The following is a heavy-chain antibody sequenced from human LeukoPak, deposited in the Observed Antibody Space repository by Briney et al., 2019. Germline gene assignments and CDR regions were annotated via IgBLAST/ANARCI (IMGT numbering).Heavy chain of an antibody. J-gene: IGHJ4*02. CDR3: ARSEPLGYCSSTSCYTPFDY. CDR2: IIPIFGTA. Sequence: SVKVSCKASGGTFSSYAISWVRQAPGQGLEWMGGIIPIFGTANYAQKFQGRVTITADESTSTAYMELSSLRSEDTAVYYCARSEPLGYCSSTSCYTPFDYWGQGTLVTVSS. V-gene: IGHV1-69*13. CDR1: GGTFSSYA. D-gene: IGHD2-2*02.